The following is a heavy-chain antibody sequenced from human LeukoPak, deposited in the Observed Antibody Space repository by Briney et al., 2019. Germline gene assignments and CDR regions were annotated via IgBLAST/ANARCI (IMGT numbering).Heavy chain of an antibody. D-gene: IGHD3-22*01. V-gene: IGHV4-39*07. CDR3: AREGGYYDSSGYLAY. Sequence: SETLSLTCTVSGGSISSSSYYWGWIRQPPGKGLEWIGSIYYSGSTYYNPSLKSRVTISVDTSKNQFSLKLSSVTAADTAVYYCAREGGYYDSSGYLAYWGQGTLVTVSS. J-gene: IGHJ4*02. CDR2: IYYSGST. CDR1: GGSISSSSYY.